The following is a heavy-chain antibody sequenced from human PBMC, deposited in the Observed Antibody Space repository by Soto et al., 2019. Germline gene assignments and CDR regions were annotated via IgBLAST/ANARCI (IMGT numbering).Heavy chain of an antibody. CDR1: GFTFSTHW. CDR3: ARGCGSSSCSYYFDC. J-gene: IGHJ4*02. V-gene: IGHV3-7*01. Sequence: EVQLVESGGGLVQPGGSLRLSCAASGFTFSTHWMIWVRQAPGKGLEWVATIRRGGSEIHYVDSVKGRFTISRDNAKNSLSMQMDSLRAEDTAVYYCARGCGSSSCSYYFDCWGQGTLVTVSS. D-gene: IGHD2-2*01. CDR2: IRRGGSEI.